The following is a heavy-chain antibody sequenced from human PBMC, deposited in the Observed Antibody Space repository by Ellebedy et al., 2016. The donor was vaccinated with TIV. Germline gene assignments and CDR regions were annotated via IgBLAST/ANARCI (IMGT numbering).Heavy chain of an antibody. CDR2: IYYSGST. V-gene: IGHV4-59*01. D-gene: IGHD7-27*01. Sequence: SETLSLXCTVSGGSISSYYWSWIRQPPGKGLEWIGYIYYSGSTNYNPSLKSRVTISVDTSKNQFSLKLSSVTAADTAVYYCARGPWGEYFQHWGQGTLVTVSS. CDR3: ARGPWGEYFQH. J-gene: IGHJ1*01. CDR1: GGSISSYY.